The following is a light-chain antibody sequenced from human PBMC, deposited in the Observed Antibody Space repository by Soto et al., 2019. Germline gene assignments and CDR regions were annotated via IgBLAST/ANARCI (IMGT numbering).Light chain of an antibody. CDR2: KTS. J-gene: IGKJ5*01. CDR3: QQYNSYST. CDR1: QSISSW. V-gene: IGKV1-5*03. Sequence: DSQMTQSPSTLSASVGDRVTITCRASQSISSWLAWYQQKPGKAPRLLIYKTSNLGSGVPSRFSGSGSGTEFTLTISSLQPDDFATYYCQQYNSYSTFGQGTRLEIK.